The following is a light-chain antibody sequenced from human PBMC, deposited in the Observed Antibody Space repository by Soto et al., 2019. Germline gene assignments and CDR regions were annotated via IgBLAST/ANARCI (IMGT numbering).Light chain of an antibody. Sequence: DIQMTQSPSSLSASVGDRVTITCRASHSISTYVHWYQHRPGEAPKLLIYVASTLQSGVPSRFSGSGCGTHFTLTIRSLQPEDSATYYCQQSYTTPAGTFGQGTKVDI. CDR2: VAS. V-gene: IGKV1-39*01. CDR3: QQSYTTPAGT. CDR1: HSISTY. J-gene: IGKJ1*01.